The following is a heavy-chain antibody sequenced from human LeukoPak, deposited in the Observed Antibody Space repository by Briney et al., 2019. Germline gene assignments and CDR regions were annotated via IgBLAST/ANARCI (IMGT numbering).Heavy chain of an antibody. Sequence: SETLSLTCAVYGGSFSGYYWSWIRQPPGKGLEWIGEINHSGSTNYNPSLKSRVTISVDTSKNQFSLKLSSVTAADTAVYYCARDVGYSSSSGAFDYWGQGTLVAVSS. J-gene: IGHJ4*02. D-gene: IGHD6-6*01. V-gene: IGHV4-34*01. CDR2: INHSGST. CDR3: ARDVGYSSSSGAFDY. CDR1: GGSFSGYY.